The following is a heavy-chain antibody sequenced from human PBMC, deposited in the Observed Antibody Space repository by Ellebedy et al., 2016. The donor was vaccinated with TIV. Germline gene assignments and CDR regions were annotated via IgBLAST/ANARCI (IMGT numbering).Heavy chain of an antibody. CDR1: GYTFTSYG. CDR3: ARQIEYTHVMTPYES. CDR2: ISAYNGNT. V-gene: IGHV1-18*01. J-gene: IGHJ5*01. Sequence: AASVKVSCKASGYTFTSYGISWVRQAPGQGLEWMGWISAYNGNTNYAQKLQGRVTMTRDTSTSTVYMELSSLTSEDTAVYYCARQIEYTHVMTPYESWGQGTLVTVSS. D-gene: IGHD3-16*01.